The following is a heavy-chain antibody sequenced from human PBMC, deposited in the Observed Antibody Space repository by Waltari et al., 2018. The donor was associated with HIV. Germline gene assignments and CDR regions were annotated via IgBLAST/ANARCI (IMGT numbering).Heavy chain of an antibody. CDR2: IKSKVDGWTT. V-gene: IGHV3-15*05. Sequence: EVRLVESGGDLVKPGGWSRLPCEASGFTFGTAGLGWVRQDPGKGREWGGRIKSKVDGWTTDYAAPVKGRFTISRDDSKNTLYLQMNSLRFEDTAVYYCTTDEFYYGNSVYFDYWGQGTLVTVSS. CDR3: TTDEFYYGNSVYFDY. J-gene: IGHJ4*02. D-gene: IGHD3-10*01. CDR1: GFTFGTAG.